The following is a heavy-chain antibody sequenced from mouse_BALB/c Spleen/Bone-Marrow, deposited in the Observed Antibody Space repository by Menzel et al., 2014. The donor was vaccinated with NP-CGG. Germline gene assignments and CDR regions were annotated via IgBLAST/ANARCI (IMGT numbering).Heavy chain of an antibody. CDR3: AREYYGNLDFDY. CDR1: GNTFTSYW. D-gene: IGHD2-1*01. J-gene: IGHJ2*01. V-gene: IGHV1-61*01. Sequence: QVELQQTGPELVRPSASLKLSSKSSGNTFTSYWMNWVKQRPEQGLEWIGRINPYDSETHYNQKFKDKAILTVDKSSSTAYMQLSSLTSEDSAVYYCAREYYGNLDFDYWNETTTIAISS. CDR2: INPYDSET.